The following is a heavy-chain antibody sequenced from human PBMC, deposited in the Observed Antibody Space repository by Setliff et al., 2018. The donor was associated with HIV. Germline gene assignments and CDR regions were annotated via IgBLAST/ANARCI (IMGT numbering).Heavy chain of an antibody. V-gene: IGHV3-15*01. D-gene: IGHD3-16*01. Sequence: GSLRLSCAASGFTFSSYWMHWVRQAPGKGLEWVGHIQSKAHGEAVNYTAPVKGRFTISRDDSKNTLFLQMDNLKTEDTAIYYCTGLFLGFWGQGTLVTVSS. CDR1: GFTFSSYW. CDR2: IQSKAHGEAV. J-gene: IGHJ1*01. CDR3: TGLFLGF.